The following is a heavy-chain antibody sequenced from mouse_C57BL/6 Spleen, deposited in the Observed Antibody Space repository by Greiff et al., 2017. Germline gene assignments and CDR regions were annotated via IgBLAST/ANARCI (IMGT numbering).Heavy chain of an antibody. D-gene: IGHD1-1*01. Sequence: VQLQQSGPELVKPGASVKMSCKASGYTFTDYNMHWVKQSHGKSLEWIGYINPNNGGTSYNQKFKGKATLTVTKSSSTAYMELRSLTSEDSAVYYCASLIYYYGSSYFDYWGQGTTLTVSS. CDR2: INPNNGGT. V-gene: IGHV1-22*01. CDR1: GYTFTDYN. J-gene: IGHJ2*01. CDR3: ASLIYYYGSSYFDY.